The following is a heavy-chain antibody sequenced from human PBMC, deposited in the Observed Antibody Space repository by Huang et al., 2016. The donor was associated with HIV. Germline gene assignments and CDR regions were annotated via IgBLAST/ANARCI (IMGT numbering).Heavy chain of an antibody. CDR1: GFTFSLYG. V-gene: IGHV3-30*18. CDR2: ISYDGKTK. D-gene: IGHD6-13*01. CDR3: AKGGSAAAVLDF. J-gene: IGHJ4*02. Sequence: QVQLVESGGGVVQPGRSLRISCAASGFTFSLYGMHWVRQAPGKGLEGVAVISYDGKTKYYADSVKGRFTISRENSKTTLYLQMKRLRVEDTALYYCAKGGSAAAVLDFWGQGTLVTVSS.